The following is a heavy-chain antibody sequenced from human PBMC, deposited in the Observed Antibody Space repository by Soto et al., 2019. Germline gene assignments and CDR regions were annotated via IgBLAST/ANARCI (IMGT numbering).Heavy chain of an antibody. CDR1: GDSVSSNSAA. J-gene: IGHJ4*02. CDR3: ARDNLGSSSLGVYFDY. V-gene: IGHV6-1*01. CDR2: TYYRSKWYN. D-gene: IGHD6-13*01. Sequence: SQTLSLTCAISGDSVSSNSAAWNWIRQSPSRGLEWLGRTYYRSKWYNDYAVSVKSRITINPDTSKNQFSLQLNSVTPEDTAVYYCARDNLGSSSLGVYFDYWGQGTLVTVLL.